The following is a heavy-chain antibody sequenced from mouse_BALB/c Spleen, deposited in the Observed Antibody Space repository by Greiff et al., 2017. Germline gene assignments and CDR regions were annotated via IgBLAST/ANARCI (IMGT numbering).Heavy chain of an antibody. CDR3: ARSRGYYGPLDY. V-gene: IGHV3-2*02. J-gene: IGHJ2*01. CDR2: ISYSGST. D-gene: IGHD1-2*01. CDR1: GYSITSDYA. Sequence: EVKLQESGPGLVKPSQSLSLTCTVTGYSITSDYAWNWIRQFPGNKLEWMGYISYSGSTSYNPSLKSRISITRDTSKNQFFLQLNSVTTEDTATYYCARSRGYYGPLDYWGQGTTLTVSS.